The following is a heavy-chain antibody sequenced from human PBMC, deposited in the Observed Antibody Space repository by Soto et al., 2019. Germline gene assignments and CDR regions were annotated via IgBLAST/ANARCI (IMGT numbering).Heavy chain of an antibody. D-gene: IGHD6-6*01. CDR3: ARTEYSRSSYWFAP. J-gene: IGHJ5*02. Sequence: ASVKVSCKASGYTFTSYGISWVRQAPGQGLEWMGWISAYNGNTNYAQKLQGRVTMTTDTSTSTAYMELRSLRSDDTAVYYCARTEYSRSSYWFAPWGQGTLVTVSS. CDR2: ISAYNGNT. V-gene: IGHV1-18*04. CDR1: GYTFTSYG.